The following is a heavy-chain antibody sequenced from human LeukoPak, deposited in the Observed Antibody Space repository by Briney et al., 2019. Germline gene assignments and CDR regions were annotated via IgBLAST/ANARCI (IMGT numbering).Heavy chain of an antibody. D-gene: IGHD6-19*01. Sequence: ASVKVSCKASGYTFTGYYMHWVRQAPGRGLEWMGWINPNSGGTNYAQKFQGRVTMTRDTSISTAYMELSRLRSDDTAVYYCARAGYSSGWYADYWGQGTLVTVSS. CDR2: INPNSGGT. CDR3: ARAGYSSGWYADY. J-gene: IGHJ4*02. CDR1: GYTFTGYY. V-gene: IGHV1-2*02.